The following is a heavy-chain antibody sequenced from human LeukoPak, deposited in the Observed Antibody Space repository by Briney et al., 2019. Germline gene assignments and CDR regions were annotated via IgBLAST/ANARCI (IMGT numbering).Heavy chain of an antibody. CDR2: IHYSGIT. CDR1: GGSVSSGDYY. V-gene: IGHV4-39*01. CDR3: VRTRRITVFGVVVNGFDI. D-gene: IGHD3-3*01. Sequence: SETLSLTCTVSGGSVSSGDYYWSWIRQPPGKGLEWIGSIHYSGITYYNPSLKSRVFISVDTSKNQFSLKLSSVTAADTALYYCVRTRRITVFGVVVNGFDIWGQGTMVTVSS. J-gene: IGHJ3*02.